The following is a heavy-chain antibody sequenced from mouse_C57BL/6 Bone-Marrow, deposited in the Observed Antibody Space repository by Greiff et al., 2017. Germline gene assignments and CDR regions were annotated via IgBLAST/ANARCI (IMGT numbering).Heavy chain of an antibody. J-gene: IGHJ2*01. Sequence: DVKLQESGGGLVQPKGSLKLSCAASGFSFNTYAMNWVRPAPGKGLEWVARIRSKSNNYATYYADSVKDRFTISRDDSESMLYLQMNNLKTEDTAMYYCVRERLGSSLDDWGKGTTLTVSS. D-gene: IGHD1-1*01. CDR2: IRSKSNNYAT. V-gene: IGHV10-1*01. CDR3: VRERLGSSLDD. CDR1: GFSFNTYA.